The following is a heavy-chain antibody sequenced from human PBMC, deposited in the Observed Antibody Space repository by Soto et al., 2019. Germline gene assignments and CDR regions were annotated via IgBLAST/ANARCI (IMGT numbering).Heavy chain of an antibody. CDR2: IYYSGST. J-gene: IGHJ4*02. D-gene: IGHD3-10*01. Sequence: QVQLQESGPGLVKPSQTLSLTCTVSGGSISSGDYYWSGIRQPPGKGLEWIGYIYYSGSTYYNPFLTSRVTISVDTSKNQFSLKLSSVTAADTAVYYCARVGGFGATTIDYWCQGTLVTVSS. CDR1: GGSISSGDYY. CDR3: ARVGGFGATTIDY. V-gene: IGHV4-30-4*01.